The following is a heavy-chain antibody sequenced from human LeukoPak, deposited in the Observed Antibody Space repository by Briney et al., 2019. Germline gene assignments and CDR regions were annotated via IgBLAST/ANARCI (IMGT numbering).Heavy chain of an antibody. J-gene: IGHJ4*02. Sequence: SETLSLTCTVTGGSISSYYWSWIRQPAGKGLEWIGRIYTSGSTNYNPSLKSRVTISVDKSKNQFSLELSSVTAADTAVYYCARAMIGYTFGPFDYWGQGTLVTVSS. CDR3: ARAMIGYTFGPFDY. D-gene: IGHD5-18*01. CDR2: IYTSGST. CDR1: GGSISSYY. V-gene: IGHV4-4*07.